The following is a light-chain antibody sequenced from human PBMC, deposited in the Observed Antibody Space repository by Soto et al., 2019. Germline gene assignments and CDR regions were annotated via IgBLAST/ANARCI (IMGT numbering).Light chain of an antibody. J-gene: IGKJ3*01. CDR2: AAS. V-gene: IGKV1-39*01. CDR1: QSIRSY. CDR3: HRSYSTPFT. Sequence: DIPMTQSPSSLSASVGDRVTITCRASQSIRSYLNWYQQKPGKAPKLLIYAASSLQSGVPSRSSGSGSGTDFSLTSSSLQPEDFATYYCHRSYSTPFTSGPGTKVDIK.